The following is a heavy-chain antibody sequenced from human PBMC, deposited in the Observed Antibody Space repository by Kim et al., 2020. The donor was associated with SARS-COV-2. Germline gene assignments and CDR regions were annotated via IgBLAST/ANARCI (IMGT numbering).Heavy chain of an antibody. J-gene: IGHJ4*02. V-gene: IGHV4-30-4*01. CDR3: ARDISGWYYFDY. Sequence: SETLSLTCTVSGGSISSGDYYWSWIRQPPGKGLEWIGYIYYSGSTYYNPSLKSRVTISVDTSKNQFSLKLSSVTAADTAVYYCARDISGWYYFDYWGQGTMVTVSS. CDR2: IYYSGST. CDR1: GGSISSGDYY. D-gene: IGHD6-19*01.